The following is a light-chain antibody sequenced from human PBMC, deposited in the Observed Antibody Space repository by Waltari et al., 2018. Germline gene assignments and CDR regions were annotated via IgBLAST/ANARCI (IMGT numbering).Light chain of an antibody. Sequence: QSALTQPASVSGSPGQSITIPCTGTSSDVGGYNYVSWYQQHPGKAPKLMIYDVSKRPSGCSNRFSGSKSGNTASLTISGLQAEDEADYYCCSYAGSRIHVLFGGGTKLTVL. J-gene: IGLJ2*01. V-gene: IGLV2-23*02. CDR1: SSDVGGYNY. CDR3: CSYAGSRIHVL. CDR2: DVS.